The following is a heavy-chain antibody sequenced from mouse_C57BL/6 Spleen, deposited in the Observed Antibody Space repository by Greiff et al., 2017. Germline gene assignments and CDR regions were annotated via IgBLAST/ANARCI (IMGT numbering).Heavy chain of an antibody. CDR2: IDPSDSET. J-gene: IGHJ4*01. V-gene: IGHV1-52*01. CDR3: ALDSSGPSYYYAMDY. D-gene: IGHD3-2*02. Sequence: QVQLQQPGAELVRPGSSVKLSCKASGYTFTSYWMHWVKQRPIQGLEWIGNIDPSDSETHYNQKFKDKATLTVDKSSSTAYMQLSSLTSEASAVYYCALDSSGPSYYYAMDYWGQGTSVTVSS. CDR1: GYTFTSYW.